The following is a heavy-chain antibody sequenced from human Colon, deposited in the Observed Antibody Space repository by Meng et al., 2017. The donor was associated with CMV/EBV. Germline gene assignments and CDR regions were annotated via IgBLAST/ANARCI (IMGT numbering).Heavy chain of an antibody. CDR3: ANSLGAGA. J-gene: IGHJ5*02. V-gene: IGHV7-4-1*02. Sequence: TVSCKASGYTYTNYHLHWVRQAPGQGLEWLGWIHTNTGNPTYAQGLTGRFVFALDTSVSTTYLHISSLKPEDTAMYYCANSLGAGAWGQGTLVTVSS. CDR1: GYTYTNYH. CDR2: IHTNTGNP. D-gene: IGHD3-16*01.